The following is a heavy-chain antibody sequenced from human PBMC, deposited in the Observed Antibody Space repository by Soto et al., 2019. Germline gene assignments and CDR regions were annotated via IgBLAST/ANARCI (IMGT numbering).Heavy chain of an antibody. D-gene: IGHD3-16*01. CDR1: GYTFTSYY. Sequence: ASVKVSCKASGYTFTSYYMHWVRQASGQGLEWMGIINPSGGSTSYAQKFQGRVTMTRDTSTSTVYMELSSLRSEDTAVYYCARDGGGRQTNYYSYFYTDVWGKGTTVTVSS. CDR3: ARDGGGRQTNYYSYFYTDV. CDR2: INPSGGST. V-gene: IGHV1-46*03. J-gene: IGHJ6*03.